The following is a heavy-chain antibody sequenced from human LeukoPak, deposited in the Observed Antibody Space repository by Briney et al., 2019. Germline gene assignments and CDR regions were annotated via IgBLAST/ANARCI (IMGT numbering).Heavy chain of an antibody. D-gene: IGHD5-12*01. Sequence: SETLSLTCTVSGGSISSGSYYWSWIRQPAGKGLEWIGRIYTSGSTNYNPSLKSRVTISVDTSKNQFSLKLSSVTAADTAVYYCARDSFIDSGYKFWGQGTLVTVSS. J-gene: IGHJ4*02. CDR3: ARDSFIDSGYKF. V-gene: IGHV4-61*02. CDR1: GGSISSGSYY. CDR2: IYTSGST.